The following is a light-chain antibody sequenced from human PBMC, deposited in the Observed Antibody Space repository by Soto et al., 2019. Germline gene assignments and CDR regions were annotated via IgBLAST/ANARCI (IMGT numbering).Light chain of an antibody. CDR2: GAS. Sequence: EIVLTQSPATLSLSPGERATLSCRASQSVNSYLAWYQHKPGQAPRLLIYGASNRATGIPARFSGSGSGTDFTLTISSLEPEDFAVYHCQQRSNWPPLTFGQGTRLEIK. CDR3: QQRSNWPPLT. J-gene: IGKJ5*01. CDR1: QSVNSY. V-gene: IGKV3-11*01.